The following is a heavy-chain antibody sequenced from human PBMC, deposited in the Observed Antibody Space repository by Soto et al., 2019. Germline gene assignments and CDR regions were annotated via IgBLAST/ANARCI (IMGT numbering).Heavy chain of an antibody. J-gene: IGHJ3*02. Sequence: SDTLSLTCTVSGGSISRYHWSWILQPPGKGLEWIGYINYSGSTNYNPSLKSRVTISIDTSKNQFSLKLSSVTAADTAGYYCARTTVSAFDTWGQGKMVTVSS. CDR1: GGSISRYH. CDR3: ARTTVSAFDT. CDR2: INYSGST. V-gene: IGHV4-59*01.